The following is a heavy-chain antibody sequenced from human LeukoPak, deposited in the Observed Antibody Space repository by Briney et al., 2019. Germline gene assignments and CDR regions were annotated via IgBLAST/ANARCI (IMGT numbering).Heavy chain of an antibody. CDR1: EFTFSNYW. V-gene: IGHV3-21*01. Sequence: GGSLRLSCAPSEFTFSNYWMNWVRQAPGRGLEWVSSISGRGSYTYSADSVKGRATISRDNAKNSLYLQMTSLRVEDTAVYFCARAHSYDIVGGFYPRYFDFWGQGILVTVSS. CDR2: ISGRGSYT. CDR3: ARAHSYDIVGGFYPRYFDF. J-gene: IGHJ4*02. D-gene: IGHD3-9*01.